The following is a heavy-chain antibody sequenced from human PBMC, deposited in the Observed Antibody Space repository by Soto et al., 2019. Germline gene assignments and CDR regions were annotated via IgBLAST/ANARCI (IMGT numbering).Heavy chain of an antibody. CDR3: VKDLEYSTSWTGGF. CDR1: GFTFSSYA. D-gene: IGHD6-6*01. CDR2: VSTTGATT. V-gene: IGHV3-23*01. J-gene: IGHJ4*02. Sequence: EVQLLESGGGLVQPGGSLRLSCAASGFTFSSYAMSWVRQAPGKGLEWVSSVSTTGATTYYADSVKGRFTISRDNSKNTVYLQMNSLRAEDTAVYYCVKDLEYSTSWTGGFWGQGTLVTVSS.